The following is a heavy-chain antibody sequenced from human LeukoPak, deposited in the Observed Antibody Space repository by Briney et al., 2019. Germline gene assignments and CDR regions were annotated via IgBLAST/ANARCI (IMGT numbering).Heavy chain of an antibody. CDR3: ARDRRYDILTGYYWRESDY. Sequence: GRSLRLSCAASGFTFSSYAMHWVRQAPGKGLEWVAVISYDGSNKYYADSVKGRFTISRDNSKNTLYLQMNSLRAEDTAVYYCARDRRYDILTGYYWRESDYWGQGTLVTVSS. V-gene: IGHV3-30*04. D-gene: IGHD3-9*01. J-gene: IGHJ4*02. CDR2: ISYDGSNK. CDR1: GFTFSSYA.